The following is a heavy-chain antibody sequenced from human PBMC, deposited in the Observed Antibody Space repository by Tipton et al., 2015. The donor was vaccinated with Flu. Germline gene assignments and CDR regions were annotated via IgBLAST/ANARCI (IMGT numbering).Heavy chain of an antibody. CDR1: GYSFTSYW. J-gene: IGHJ3*02. V-gene: IGHV5-51*03. CDR2: IYPGDSDT. CDR3: ARPDRNYYDSSGYYSGQLAFDI. Sequence: VQLVQSGAEVKKPGESLKISCKGSGYSFTSYWIGWVRQMPGKGLEWMGIIYPGDSDTRYSPSFQGQVTISADKSISTAYLQWSSLKASDTAMYYCARPDRNYYDSSGYYSGQLAFDIWGQGTMVTVSS. D-gene: IGHD3-22*01.